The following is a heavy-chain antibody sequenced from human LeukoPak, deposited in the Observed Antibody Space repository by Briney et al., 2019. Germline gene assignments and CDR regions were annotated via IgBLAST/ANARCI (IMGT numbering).Heavy chain of an antibody. V-gene: IGHV3-7*01. Sequence: GGSLRLSCAASGFTFSSYWMSWVRQAPGKGLEWVANIKQDGSEKYYLDSVKGRFTISRDNAKNSLYLQMDGLRAEDTAVYYCARLDSVATLWYYYYYYMDVWGKGTAVTVSS. CDR1: GFTFSSYW. CDR2: IKQDGSEK. CDR3: ARLDSVATLWYYYYYYMDV. D-gene: IGHD5-12*01. J-gene: IGHJ6*03.